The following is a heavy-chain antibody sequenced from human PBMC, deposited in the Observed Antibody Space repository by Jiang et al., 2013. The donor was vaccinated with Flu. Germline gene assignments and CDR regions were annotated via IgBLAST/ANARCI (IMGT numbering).Heavy chain of an antibody. D-gene: IGHD3-10*01. V-gene: IGHV3-23*04. Sequence: QLVESGGGLTQPGGSLRLSCAASGFIFSDYVMSWVRQAPGKGLEWVSVISASGGTTYYADPVKGRFTISRDNSKSTLYLQLNSLRAEDTAVYYCARLKSYAFDLWGQGTMVTVSS. J-gene: IGHJ3*01. CDR1: GFIFSDYV. CDR2: ISASGGTT. CDR3: ARLKSYAFDL.